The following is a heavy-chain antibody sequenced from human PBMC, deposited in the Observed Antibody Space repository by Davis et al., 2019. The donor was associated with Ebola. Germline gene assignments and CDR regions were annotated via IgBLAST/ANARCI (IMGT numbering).Heavy chain of an antibody. J-gene: IGHJ6*02. CDR2: IIPILGIA. Sequence: SVKVSCKASGGTFSSYAISWVRQAPGQGLEWMGRIIPILGIANYAQKFQGRVTITADKSTSTAYMELSSLRSEDTAVYYCATDTAILGGYYYGMDVWGQGTTVTVSS. CDR1: GGTFSSYA. D-gene: IGHD5-18*01. CDR3: ATDTAILGGYYYGMDV. V-gene: IGHV1-69*04.